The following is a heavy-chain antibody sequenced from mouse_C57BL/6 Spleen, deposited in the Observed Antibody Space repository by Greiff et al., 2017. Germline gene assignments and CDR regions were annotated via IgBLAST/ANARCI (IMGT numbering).Heavy chain of an antibody. CDR3: ARIFPITTVVADWYFDV. J-gene: IGHJ1*03. CDR1: GYAFSSSW. V-gene: IGHV1-82*01. D-gene: IGHD1-1*01. Sequence: VQLQQSGPELVKPGASVKISCKASGYAFSSSWMNWVKQRPGKGLEWIGRIYPGDGDTNYKGQFKGTATLTADKSSSTAYMQLSSLTSEDSAVYFCARIFPITTVVADWYFDVWGTGTTVTVSS. CDR2: IYPGDGDT.